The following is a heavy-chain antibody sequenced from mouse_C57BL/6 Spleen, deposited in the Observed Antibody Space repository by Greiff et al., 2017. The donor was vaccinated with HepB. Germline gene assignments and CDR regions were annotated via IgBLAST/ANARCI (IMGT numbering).Heavy chain of an antibody. J-gene: IGHJ1*03. V-gene: IGHV2-5*01. D-gene: IGHD2-4*01. CDR1: GFSLTSYG. Sequence: VQVVESGPGLVQPSQSLSITCTVSGFSLTSYGVHWVRQSPGKGLEWLGVIWRGGSTDYNAAFMSRLSITKDNSKSQVFFKMNSLQADDTAIYYCAKRDYDYWYFDVWGTGTTVTVSS. CDR2: IWRGGST. CDR3: AKRDYDYWYFDV.